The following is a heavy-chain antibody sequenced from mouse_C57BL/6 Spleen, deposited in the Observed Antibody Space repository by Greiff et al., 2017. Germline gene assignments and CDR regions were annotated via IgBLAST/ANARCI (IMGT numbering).Heavy chain of an antibody. CDR3: TREHSSSYGYFEV. D-gene: IGHD1-1*01. Sequence: EVMLVESGDGLVKPGGSLKLSCAASGFTFSSYAMSWVRHTPEKRLEWVGYISSGGDYVYCADPLMGRFTIFRDNARNTLYLHMISLESEDTAVYYCTREHSSSYGYFEVRGTATTVTAAS. CDR2: ISSGGDYV. J-gene: IGHJ1*03. CDR1: GFTFSSYA. V-gene: IGHV5-9-1*02.